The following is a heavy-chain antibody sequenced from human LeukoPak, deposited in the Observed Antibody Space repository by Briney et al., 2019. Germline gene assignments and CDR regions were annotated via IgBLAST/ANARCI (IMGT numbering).Heavy chain of an antibody. CDR1: GFSLSTSGVG. Sequence: SGPTLVNPTQTLTLTCTFSGFSLSTSGVGVGWIRQPPGKALEWLALIYWDDDKRYSPSLKSRLTITKDTSKNQVVLTMTNMDPVDTATYYCAHGVRYFVWLLGYYFDYWGQGTLVTVSS. CDR3: AHGVRYFVWLLGYYFDY. V-gene: IGHV2-5*02. CDR2: IYWDDDK. J-gene: IGHJ4*02. D-gene: IGHD3-9*01.